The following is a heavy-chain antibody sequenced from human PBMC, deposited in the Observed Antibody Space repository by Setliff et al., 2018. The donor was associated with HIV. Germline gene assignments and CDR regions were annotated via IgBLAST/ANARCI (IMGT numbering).Heavy chain of an antibody. CDR2: ISGSGGDT. D-gene: IGHD1-26*01. Sequence: GGSLRLSCASSGFTFSSYAMTWVRQAPGKGLECVAVISGSGGDTYYADSVKGRFVISREKSKSTLYLQMNSLRAEDTAVYFCAKAHWDPLSPDYWGQGTLVTVSS. V-gene: IGHV3-23*01. CDR3: AKAHWDPLSPDY. CDR1: GFTFSSYA. J-gene: IGHJ4*02.